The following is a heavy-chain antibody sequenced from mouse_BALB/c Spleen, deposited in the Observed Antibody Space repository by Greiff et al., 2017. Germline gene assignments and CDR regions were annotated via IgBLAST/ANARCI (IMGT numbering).Heavy chain of an antibody. CDR2: INPYNGDT. V-gene: IGHV1-20*02. CDR1: GYSFTGYF. Sequence: VQLQQSGPELVKPGASVKISCKASGYSFTGYFMNWVMQSHGKSLEWIGRINPYNGDTFYNQKFKGKATLTVDKSSSTAHMELRSLASEDSAVYYCAREGYDLYYAMDYWGQGTSVTVSS. D-gene: IGHD2-14*01. CDR3: AREGYDLYYAMDY. J-gene: IGHJ4*01.